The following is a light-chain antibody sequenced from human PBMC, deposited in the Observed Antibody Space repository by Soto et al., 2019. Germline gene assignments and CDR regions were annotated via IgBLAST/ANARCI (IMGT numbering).Light chain of an antibody. CDR2: GNS. J-gene: IGLJ3*02. Sequence: QSVLTQPPSVSGAPGERVTISCTGSSSNIGAGYDVHWYQQLPGTAPKLLIYGNSNRPSGVPDRFSVSKSGTSASLAITGLQAEDEADYYCQSYDSSWSVQVLFGGGTKLTVL. CDR1: SSNIGAGYD. V-gene: IGLV1-40*01. CDR3: QSYDSSWSVQVL.